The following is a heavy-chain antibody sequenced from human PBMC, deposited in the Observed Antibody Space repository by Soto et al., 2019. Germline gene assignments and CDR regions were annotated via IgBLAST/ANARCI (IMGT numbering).Heavy chain of an antibody. V-gene: IGHV3-23*01. CDR2: FSGRGGST. J-gene: IGHJ4*02. D-gene: IGHD4-17*01. CDR3: AKDHYGDYVLDPHDD. Sequence: EVQLLESGGGLVQPGGSLRLSCAASGFTFSSYAMSWVRQAPGKGLEWVSAFSGRGGSTYYADSVKGRFTISRDNSKNTLYLQMNSLRAEDTAVYYCAKDHYGDYVLDPHDDWGQGTLVTVSS. CDR1: GFTFSSYA.